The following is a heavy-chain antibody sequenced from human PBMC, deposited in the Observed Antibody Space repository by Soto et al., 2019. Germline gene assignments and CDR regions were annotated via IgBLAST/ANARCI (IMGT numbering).Heavy chain of an antibody. V-gene: IGHV3-30*18. J-gene: IGHJ4*02. CDR1: GFTFSSYG. CDR2: IPYDRGNS. D-gene: IGHD5-18*01. CDR3: AKDREYSYGYADY. Sequence: QVHLVESGGGVVQPGRSLRLSCAASGFTFSSYGMYWVRQAPGRGLEWVAFIPYDRGNSYYADSVKGRFTISRDNSKNTLYLQMNSLTAEDTAVYYCAKDREYSYGYADYGGQGALVTVSS.